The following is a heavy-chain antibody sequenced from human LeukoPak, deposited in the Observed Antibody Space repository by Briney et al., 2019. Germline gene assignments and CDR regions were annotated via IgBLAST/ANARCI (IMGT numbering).Heavy chain of an antibody. V-gene: IGHV3-30*04. CDR1: GFTFSSYA. CDR2: ISYDGSNK. CDR3: ARGDSMIVVVKGFDS. D-gene: IGHD3-22*01. J-gene: IGHJ4*02. Sequence: GGSLRLSCAASGFTFSSYAMHWVRQAPGKGLEWVAVISYDGSNKYYADSVKGRFTISRDNSKNTLYLQMNSLRAEDTAVYYCARGDSMIVVVKGFDSWGQGTLVTVSS.